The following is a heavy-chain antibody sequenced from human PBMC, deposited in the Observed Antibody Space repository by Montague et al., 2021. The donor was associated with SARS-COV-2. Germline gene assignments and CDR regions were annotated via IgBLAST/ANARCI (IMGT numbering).Heavy chain of an antibody. D-gene: IGHD3-9*01. Sequence: SLRLSCAASGFTFSDSPMSWVRQAPGKGLDWVSVIHSAGRGTYYADSVQGRFTIYRDNLKNTVYLQMNSLRDVDTAVYYCAKVGDILAGYSLINLDAWGQGTLVVVSS. V-gene: IGHV3-23*03. CDR1: GFTFSDSP. J-gene: IGHJ5*02. CDR2: IHSAGRGT. CDR3: AKVGDILAGYSLINLDA.